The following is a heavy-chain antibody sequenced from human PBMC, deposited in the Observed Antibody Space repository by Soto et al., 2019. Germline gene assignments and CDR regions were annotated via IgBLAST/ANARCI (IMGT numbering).Heavy chain of an antibody. J-gene: IGHJ5*02. CDR1: GGSIIRYY. CDR3: ARLLFGAANWFDP. CDR2: IYNSGSI. D-gene: IGHD3-10*01. Sequence: SETLSLTCTVSGGSIIRYYWSWIRQPPGKGLEWIGYIYNSGSINYNPSLKSRVTVSLDTSKNQFSLKLSSVTAADTAVYYCARLLFGAANWFDPWGQGTLVTVS. V-gene: IGHV4-59*01.